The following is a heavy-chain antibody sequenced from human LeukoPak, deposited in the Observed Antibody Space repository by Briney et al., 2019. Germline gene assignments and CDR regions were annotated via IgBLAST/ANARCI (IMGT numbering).Heavy chain of an antibody. CDR3: AKAGGCSGGSCYFDY. D-gene: IGHD2-15*01. CDR2: ISWNSGSI. V-gene: IGHV3-9*01. Sequence: GGSLGLSCAASGFTFDDYAMHWVRQAPGKGLEWVSGISWNSGSIGYADSVKGRFTISRDNAKNSLYLQMNSLRAEDTALYYCAKAGGCSGGSCYFDYWGQGTLVTVSS. CDR1: GFTFDDYA. J-gene: IGHJ4*02.